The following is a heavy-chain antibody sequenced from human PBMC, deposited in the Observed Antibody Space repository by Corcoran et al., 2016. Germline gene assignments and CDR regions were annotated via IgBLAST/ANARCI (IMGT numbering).Heavy chain of an antibody. J-gene: IGHJ3*02. CDR1: GYTFTNYF. V-gene: IGHV1-46*01. Sequence: QVQLVQSGAVVNKPGASVEVSCKASGYTFTNYFMHWVRQAHGKGLEWMGMINPSVGGTSYAQKFQGGVTMNRDTSTSTVYLGLSSLRSEDTAVNYCARSGPGAPYTTHALDIWCQGTKVTVSS. D-gene: IGHD1-1*01. CDR3: ARSGPGAPYTTHALDI. CDR2: INPSVGGT.